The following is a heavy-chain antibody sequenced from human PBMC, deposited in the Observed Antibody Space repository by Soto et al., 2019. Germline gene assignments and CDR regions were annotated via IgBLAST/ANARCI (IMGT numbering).Heavy chain of an antibody. CDR2: ISYDGSNK. CDR3: ASYNRYFDWFGY. Sequence: VVSLRLSCAASGFTFSSYAMHWVRQAPGKGLEWVAVISYDGSNKYYADSVKGRFTISRDNSKNTLYLQMNSLRAEDTAVYYCASYNRYFDWFGYWGQGTLVTVSS. D-gene: IGHD3-9*01. V-gene: IGHV3-30-3*01. CDR1: GFTFSSYA. J-gene: IGHJ4*02.